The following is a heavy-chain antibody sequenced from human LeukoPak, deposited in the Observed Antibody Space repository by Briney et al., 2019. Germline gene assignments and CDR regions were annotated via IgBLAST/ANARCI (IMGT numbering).Heavy chain of an antibody. CDR1: GYTFTGYY. CDR2: INPNSGGT. Sequence: GASVKVSCKASGYTFTGYYMHWVRQAPGQGLEWMGWINPNSGGTNYAQKFQGRGTMTMDTSISTAYMELSRLRADDTAVYYCARGRVASPADNWGQGTLVTVSS. D-gene: IGHD3-3*01. J-gene: IGHJ4*02. V-gene: IGHV1-2*02. CDR3: ARGRVASPADN.